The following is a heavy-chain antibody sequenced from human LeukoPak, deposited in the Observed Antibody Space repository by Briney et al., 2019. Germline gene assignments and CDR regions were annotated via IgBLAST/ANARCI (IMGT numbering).Heavy chain of an antibody. CDR1: GFTFDDYA. CDR2: ISWNSGSI. CDR3: AKVISKATITYFDY. D-gene: IGHD5-24*01. Sequence: GRSLRLSCAASGFTFDDYAMHWVRQAPGKGLEWVSGISWNSGSIGYADSVKGRFTISRDNAKNSLYLQMSSLRAEDRALYYCAKVISKATITYFDYWGQGTLVTVSS. V-gene: IGHV3-9*01. J-gene: IGHJ4*02.